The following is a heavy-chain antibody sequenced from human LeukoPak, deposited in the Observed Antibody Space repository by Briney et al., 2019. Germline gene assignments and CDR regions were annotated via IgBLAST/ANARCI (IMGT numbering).Heavy chain of an antibody. CDR3: ARSGWGFDYYYYGMDV. CDR2: IKQDGSEK. D-gene: IGHD7-27*01. V-gene: IGHV3-7*01. Sequence: PGGSLRLSCAASGFTFSSYWMSWVRQAPGKGLEWVANIKQDGSEKYYVDSVKGRFTISRDNAKNSLYLQMNSLRAEDTAVYYCARSGWGFDYYYYGMDVWGQRTTVTVSS. CDR1: GFTFSSYW. J-gene: IGHJ6*02.